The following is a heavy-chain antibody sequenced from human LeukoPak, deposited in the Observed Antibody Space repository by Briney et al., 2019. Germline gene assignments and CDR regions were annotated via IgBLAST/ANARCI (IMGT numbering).Heavy chain of an antibody. D-gene: IGHD7-27*01. Sequence: SQTLSLTCAVSGGSISSGGYSWSWIRQPPGKGLEWIGYIYHSGSTYYNPSLKSRVTISVDRSKNQFSLKLSSVTAADTAVYYCAREWGNWFDPWGQGTLVTVSS. V-gene: IGHV4-30-2*01. CDR2: IYHSGST. J-gene: IGHJ5*02. CDR1: GGSISSGGYS. CDR3: AREWGNWFDP.